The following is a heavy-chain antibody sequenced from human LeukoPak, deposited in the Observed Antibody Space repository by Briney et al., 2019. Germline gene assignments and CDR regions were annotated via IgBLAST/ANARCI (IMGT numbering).Heavy chain of an antibody. J-gene: IGHJ3*02. Sequence: GGSLRLSCAASGFTFSSYAMSWVRQAPGKGLEWVSAISGSGGSTYYADSVKGRFTISRDNSKNTLYLQMNSLRAEDTAVYYCARAGIPSGAFDIWGQGTMVTVSS. D-gene: IGHD3-10*01. CDR2: ISGSGGST. V-gene: IGHV3-23*01. CDR1: GFTFSSYA. CDR3: ARAGIPSGAFDI.